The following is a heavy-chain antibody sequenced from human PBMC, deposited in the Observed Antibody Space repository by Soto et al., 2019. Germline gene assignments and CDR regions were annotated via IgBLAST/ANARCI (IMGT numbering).Heavy chain of an antibody. Sequence: QVQLVESGGGLVKSGGSLRLSCAASGFIFSDSYMTWIRQAPGKGLEWISFIATRTTAIYYADSVKGRFTISRDDANNSLFLQMNSLRAEDTAVYYCARILTVTSTTDAFDVWGQGTMVTVS. V-gene: IGHV3-11*01. CDR1: GFIFSDSY. J-gene: IGHJ3*01. D-gene: IGHD4-17*01. CDR2: IATRTTAI. CDR3: ARILTVTSTTDAFDV.